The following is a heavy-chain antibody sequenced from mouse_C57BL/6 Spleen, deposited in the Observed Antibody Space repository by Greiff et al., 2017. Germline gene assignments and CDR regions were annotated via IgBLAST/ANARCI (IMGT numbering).Heavy chain of an antibody. CDR2: INPSSGYT. CDR3: ARVGNWDGRYFDV. CDR1: GYTFTSYW. J-gene: IGHJ1*03. D-gene: IGHD4-1*01. Sequence: QVQLQQSGAELAKPGASVKLSCKASGYTFTSYWMHWVKQRPGQGLELIGYINPSSGYTKYNQKFKDKATLTADKSSSTAYMQLSSLPYEDSAVYYCARVGNWDGRYFDVWGTGTTVTVSS. V-gene: IGHV1-7*01.